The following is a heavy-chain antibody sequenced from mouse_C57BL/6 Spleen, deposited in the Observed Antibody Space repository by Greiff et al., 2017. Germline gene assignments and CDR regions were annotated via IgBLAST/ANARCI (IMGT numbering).Heavy chain of an antibody. CDR1: GYSITSGYY. CDR2: ISYDGSN. J-gene: IGHJ1*03. V-gene: IGHV3-6*01. CDR3: ARGIYYGYDWYFDV. Sequence: EVKLQESGPGLVKPSQSLSLTCSVTGYSITSGYYWNWIRQFPGNKLEWMGYISYDGSNNYNPSLKNRISITRDTSKNQFFLKLNSVTTEDTATYYCARGIYYGYDWYFDVWGTGTTVTVSS. D-gene: IGHD2-2*01.